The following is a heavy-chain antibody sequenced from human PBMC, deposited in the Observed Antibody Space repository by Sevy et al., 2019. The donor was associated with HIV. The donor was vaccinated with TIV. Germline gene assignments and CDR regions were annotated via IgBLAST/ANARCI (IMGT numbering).Heavy chain of an antibody. V-gene: IGHV1-58*01. CDR3: AADHGVGGDYYGMDV. Sequence: ASVKVSCKASGFTFTSSAVQWVRQARGQRLEWIGWIVVGSGNTNYAQKFQERITITRDMSRSTAYMELSSLRSEDTAVYYCAADHGVGGDYYGMDVWGQGTTVTVSS. D-gene: IGHD1-26*01. CDR1: GFTFTSSA. CDR2: IVVGSGNT. J-gene: IGHJ6*02.